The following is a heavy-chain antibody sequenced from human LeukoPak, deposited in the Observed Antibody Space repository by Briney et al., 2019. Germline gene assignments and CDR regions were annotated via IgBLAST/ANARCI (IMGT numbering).Heavy chain of an antibody. V-gene: IGHV4-34*01. Sequence: PSETLSLTCAVYGGSFSGYYWSWIRQPPGKGLEWIGEINHSGSTNYNPSLKSRVTISVDTSKNQFSLKLSSVTAADTAVYYCASRLLDSSGYYFDYWGQGTLVTVSS. CDR1: GGSFSGYY. CDR3: ASRLLDSSGYYFDY. D-gene: IGHD3-22*01. J-gene: IGHJ4*02. CDR2: INHSGST.